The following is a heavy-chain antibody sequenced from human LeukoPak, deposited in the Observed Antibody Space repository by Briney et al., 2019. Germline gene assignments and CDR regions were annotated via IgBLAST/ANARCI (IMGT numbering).Heavy chain of an antibody. CDR1: RGSISSGNYY. J-gene: IGHJ5*02. Sequence: PSETLSLTCTVSRGSISSGNYYWSWIRQPAGKGLEWIGRFHTRGSTNYNPSLKSRVIISVDTSKNQFSLKLNSVTVADTAVYYCARVDGSCSGGSCPSGNWFDPWGQGTLVTVSS. D-gene: IGHD2-15*01. CDR3: ARVDGSCSGGSCPSGNWFDP. V-gene: IGHV4-61*02. CDR2: FHTRGST.